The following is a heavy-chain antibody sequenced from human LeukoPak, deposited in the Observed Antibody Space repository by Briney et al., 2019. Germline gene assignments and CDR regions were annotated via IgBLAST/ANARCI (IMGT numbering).Heavy chain of an antibody. CDR2: ITGVGGNT. J-gene: IGHJ1*01. CDR3: AKDWGQVPASISGH. D-gene: IGHD2-2*01. V-gene: IGHV3-23*01. Sequence: GGSLRLSCATSEFTFGSYAMTWVRQAPGKGLEWVSGITGVGGNTYYADSVKGRFTISRDNSKNTLYLQMNSLRTEDTAVYYCAKDWGQVPASISGHWGQGTLVTVSS. CDR1: EFTFGSYA.